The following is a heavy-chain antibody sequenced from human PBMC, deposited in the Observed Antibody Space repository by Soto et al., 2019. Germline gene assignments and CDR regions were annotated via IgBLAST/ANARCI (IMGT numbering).Heavy chain of an antibody. CDR2: INPSGGST. J-gene: IGHJ6*02. CDR3: AREVFRQQAFSYGMDV. D-gene: IGHD1-1*01. CDR1: GYTFTSYY. V-gene: IGHV1-46*01. Sequence: QVQLVQSGAEVKKPGASVKVSCKASGYTFTSYYMHWVRQAPGQGLEWMGIINPSGGSTSYAQKFQGRVTMTRDTSTSTVYMELSSRRSEDTAVYYCAREVFRQQAFSYGMDVWGQETTVTVSS.